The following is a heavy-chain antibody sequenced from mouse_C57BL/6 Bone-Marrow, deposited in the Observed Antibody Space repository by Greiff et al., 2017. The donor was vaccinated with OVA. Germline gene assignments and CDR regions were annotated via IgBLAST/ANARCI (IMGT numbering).Heavy chain of an antibody. V-gene: IGHV14-4*01. D-gene: IGHD3-3*01. Sequence: VHVKQSGAELVRPGASVKLSCTASGFNIKDAYMHWVKQRPEQGLEWIGWIDPENGDTEYASKFQGKATITADTSSNTAYLQLSSLTSEDTAVYYCTTLGQAWFAYWGQGTLVTVSA. CDR2: IDPENGDT. J-gene: IGHJ3*01. CDR3: TTLGQAWFAY. CDR1: GFNIKDAY.